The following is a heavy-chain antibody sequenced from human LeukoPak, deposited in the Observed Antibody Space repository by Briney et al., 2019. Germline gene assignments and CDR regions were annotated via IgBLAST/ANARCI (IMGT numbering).Heavy chain of an antibody. D-gene: IGHD3-3*01. CDR2: ISGRGNST. CDR1: GFTFSSFA. CDR3: AKDLMATIFGVAHYGMDV. J-gene: IGHJ6*02. V-gene: IGHV3-23*01. Sequence: GGSLRLSCAASGFTFSSFAMSWVRQAPGKGLEWVSSISGRGNSTYYAGSVKGRFTISRDNSKNTLYLQMNSLRAEDTAVYYCAKDLMATIFGVAHYGMDVWGQGTTVTVSS.